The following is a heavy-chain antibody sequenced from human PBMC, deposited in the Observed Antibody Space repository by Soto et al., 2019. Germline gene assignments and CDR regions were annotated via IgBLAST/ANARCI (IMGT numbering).Heavy chain of an antibody. D-gene: IGHD5-18*01. Sequence: QVQLVQSGAEVKKPGSSVKVSCKASGGTFSSYAISWVRQAPGQGLEWMGGIIPIFGTANYAQKFQGRVTITADKSTSTAYMELSGLRSEDTAVYYCASGANSYGYIPIDYWGQGTLVTVSS. CDR2: IIPIFGTA. CDR1: GGTFSSYA. J-gene: IGHJ4*02. CDR3: ASGANSYGYIPIDY. V-gene: IGHV1-69*06.